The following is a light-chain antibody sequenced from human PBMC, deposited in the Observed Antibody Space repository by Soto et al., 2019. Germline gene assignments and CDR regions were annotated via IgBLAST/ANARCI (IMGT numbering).Light chain of an antibody. Sequence: EIVLTQSPDILSLSPGERATLSCRASQSVSSYLAWYQQKSGQAPRLLVYDASNRASGIPARFSGSGSGTDFTLTISSLQPEDFATYYCQQSYSTPITFGQGTRLEIK. J-gene: IGKJ5*01. CDR2: DAS. CDR3: QQSYSTPIT. CDR1: QSVSSY. V-gene: IGKV3-11*01.